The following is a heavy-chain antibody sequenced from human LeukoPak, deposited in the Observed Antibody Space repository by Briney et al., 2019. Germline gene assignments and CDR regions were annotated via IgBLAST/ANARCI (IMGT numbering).Heavy chain of an antibody. CDR1: GFXFGDYA. CDR3: ARHMTPTIFGAYYFDY. D-gene: IGHD3-3*01. CDR2: IRTRAYGATT. J-gene: IGHJ4*02. Sequence: PGGSLRLSCTTSGFXFGDYAITWVRQAPGKGLEWLGFIRTRAYGATTEYAASVRGRFSISRDDSKNIASLQVNSLNTEDTAVYYCARHMTPTIFGAYYFDYWGQGALVTVSS. V-gene: IGHV3-49*04.